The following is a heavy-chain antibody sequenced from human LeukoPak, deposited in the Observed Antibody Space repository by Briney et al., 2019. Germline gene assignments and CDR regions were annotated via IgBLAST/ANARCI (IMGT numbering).Heavy chain of an antibody. D-gene: IGHD3/OR15-3a*01. CDR2: ISSSGSTI. Sequence: GGSLRLSCAASGFTFSDYYMSWIRQAPGKGLEWVSYISSSGSTIYYADSVKGRFTISRDNAKNSLYLQMNSLRAEDTAVYYCARYSSREGLVTGAEYFQHWGQGTLVTVSS. CDR1: GFTFSDYY. V-gene: IGHV3-11*01. CDR3: ARYSSREGLVTGAEYFQH. J-gene: IGHJ1*01.